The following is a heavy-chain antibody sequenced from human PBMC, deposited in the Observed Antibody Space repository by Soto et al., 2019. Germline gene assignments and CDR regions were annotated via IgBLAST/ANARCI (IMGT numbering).Heavy chain of an antibody. CDR1: GFTFSSYG. J-gene: IGHJ4*02. V-gene: IGHV3-33*01. CDR3: ARDRYSSGWYDFDY. Sequence: QVQLVESGGGVVQPGRSLRLSCAASGFTFSSYGMHWVRQAPGKGLEWVAVIWYDGSNKYYADSVKGRFTIPRDNSKNTLYLKMNSLRAEDTAVYYCARDRYSSGWYDFDYWGQGTLVTVSS. D-gene: IGHD6-19*01. CDR2: IWYDGSNK.